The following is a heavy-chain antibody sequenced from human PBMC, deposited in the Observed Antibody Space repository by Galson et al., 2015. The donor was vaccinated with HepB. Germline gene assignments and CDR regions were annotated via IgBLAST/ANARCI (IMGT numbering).Heavy chain of an antibody. D-gene: IGHD2-15*01. J-gene: IGHJ6*03. Sequence: SVKFSCNAAGDASSSYATSWWRQAPGHGRKGMGGIIPIFGTANYAHKFQGRVTITAVETTGTAYMELSRLRSEDTAVSYCARRGGSCGGGSCPDYYYHYMDVWGKGTTVTVSS. CDR3: ARRGGSCGGGSCPDYYYHYMDV. CDR1: GDASSSYA. CDR2: IIPIFGTA. V-gene: IGHV1-69*13.